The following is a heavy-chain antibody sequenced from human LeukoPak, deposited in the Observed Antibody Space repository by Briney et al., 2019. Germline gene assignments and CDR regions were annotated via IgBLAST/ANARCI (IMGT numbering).Heavy chain of an antibody. V-gene: IGHV3-23*01. CDR2: ISGSGGST. Sequence: GGSLRLSCAASGFTLSSYAMSWVRQAPGKGLEWVSAISGSGGSTYYADSVKGRFTISRDNSKNTLYLQMNSLRAEDTAVYYCAKLRPGIAVAGTRNYFDYWGQGTLVTVSS. CDR1: GFTLSSYA. CDR3: AKLRPGIAVAGTRNYFDY. D-gene: IGHD6-19*01. J-gene: IGHJ4*02.